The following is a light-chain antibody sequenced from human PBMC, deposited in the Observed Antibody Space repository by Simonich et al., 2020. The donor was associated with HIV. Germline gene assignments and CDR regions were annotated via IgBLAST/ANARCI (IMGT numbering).Light chain of an antibody. J-gene: IGKJ3*01. CDR2: LAS. CDR3: QQYDSTPFT. CDR1: QSVLHRSNNTNW. Sequence: DIVMTQSPDSLVVSLGERATLNSKSTQSVLHRSNNTNWLAWYQQKPRQPPKLLIYLASTWGSGVPARISGSGSETDFTLTISSLQAEDVAVYYYQQYDSTPFTFGPGTKVDIK. V-gene: IGKV4-1*01.